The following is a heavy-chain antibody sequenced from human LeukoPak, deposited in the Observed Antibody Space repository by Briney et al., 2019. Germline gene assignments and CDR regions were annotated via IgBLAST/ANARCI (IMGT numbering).Heavy chain of an antibody. CDR3: ARVLIPGGYDP. CDR2: MSSSGNSK. J-gene: IGHJ5*02. V-gene: IGHV3-48*03. Sequence: GGSLRLSCAASGFTLSSYEMNWVRQAPGKGLEWVSYMSSSGNSKHYADSVKGRFTISRDNAKNSLYLQMNSLRAEDTAVYYCARVLIPGGYDPWGQGTLVTVSS. D-gene: IGHD5-12*01. CDR1: GFTLSSYE.